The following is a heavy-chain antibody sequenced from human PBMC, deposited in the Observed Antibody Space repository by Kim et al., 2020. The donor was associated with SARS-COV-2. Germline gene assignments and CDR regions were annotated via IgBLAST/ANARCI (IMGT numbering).Heavy chain of an antibody. V-gene: IGHV4-59*01. CDR1: GGSMTYYY. Sequence: SETLSLTCTVSGGSMTYYYWSWLRQPPGKELEWIGYIYYTGSTNYNPSLKSRVTMSVDTSKNQFSLKVTSVTAADTAVYYCARGSAWYLSFDSWGQGTLV. CDR2: IYYTGST. J-gene: IGHJ4*02. CDR3: ARGSAWYLSFDS. D-gene: IGHD6-19*01.